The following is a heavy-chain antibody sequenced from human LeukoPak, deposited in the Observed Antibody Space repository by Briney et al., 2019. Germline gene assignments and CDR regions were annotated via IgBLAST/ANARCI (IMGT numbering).Heavy chain of an antibody. J-gene: IGHJ5*02. CDR3: AKRAGSAWSAGT. V-gene: IGHV3-30*18. CDR1: GFTFSGYG. CDR2: ISYDGSNK. Sequence: PGRSLRLSCAASGFTFSGYGMHWVRQAPGKGLEWVAVISYDGSNKYYADSVKGRFSISRDNSKNTLYLQMNSLRDGDTAVYYCAKRAGSAWSAGTWGQGTLVTVSS. D-gene: IGHD3-10*01.